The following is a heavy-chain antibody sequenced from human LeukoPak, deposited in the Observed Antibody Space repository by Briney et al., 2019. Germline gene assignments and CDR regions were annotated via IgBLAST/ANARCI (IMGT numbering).Heavy chain of an antibody. J-gene: IGHJ4*02. CDR2: INAGNGNT. D-gene: IGHD3-3*01. V-gene: IGHV1-3*01. CDR1: VYTFTSYA. CDR3: ARGGQYDFWSGYYRY. Sequence: ASVKVSCKASVYTFTSYAMHWVSQAPGQRLEWMGWINAGNGNTKYSQKFQGRVTITRDTSASTAYMELSSLRSEDTAVYYCARGGQYDFWSGYYRYWGQGTLVTVSS.